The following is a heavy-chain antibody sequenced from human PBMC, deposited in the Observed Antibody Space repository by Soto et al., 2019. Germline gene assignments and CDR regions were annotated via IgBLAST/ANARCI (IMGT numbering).Heavy chain of an antibody. CDR3: ARRHGLDIDAYY. CDR2: FFIGGNT. CDR1: GGSISSSTYY. Sequence: SETLSLTCTVSGGSISSSTYYWGWMRQPPGKGLEWIASFFIGGNTYYNPSLKSRVTISVDTSKNQFSLKLSSVTAADTAVYWCARRHGLDIDAYYWGKGILVTVYS. D-gene: IGHD2-21*01. J-gene: IGHJ4*02. V-gene: IGHV4-39*01.